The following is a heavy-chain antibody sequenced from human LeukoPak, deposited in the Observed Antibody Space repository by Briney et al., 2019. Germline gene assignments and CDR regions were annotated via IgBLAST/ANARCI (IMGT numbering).Heavy chain of an antibody. D-gene: IGHD6-13*01. CDR2: IYYSGST. Sequence: GSLRLSCAASGFYFSTYVMGWVRQAPGKGLEWIGYIYYSGSTNYNPSLKSRVTISVDTSKNQFSLKLSSVTAADTAVYYCARVAGSSHSSSWYGAAFDIWGQGTMVTVSS. CDR1: GFYFSTYV. J-gene: IGHJ3*02. CDR3: ARVAGSSHSSSWYGAAFDI. V-gene: IGHV4-59*01.